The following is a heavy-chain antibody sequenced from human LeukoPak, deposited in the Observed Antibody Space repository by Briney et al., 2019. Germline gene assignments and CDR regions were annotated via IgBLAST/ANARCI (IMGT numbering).Heavy chain of an antibody. CDR3: ANLVTFGY. CDR2: ISGSGVGT. Sequence: GSLRLSCAASGFTFSGNGMSWVRQAPGKGLEWVSTISGSGVGTYYADSVRGRFTISRDNSKNTLYLHMNSLRAEDTALYYCANLVTFGYWGQGTLVTVSS. V-gene: IGHV3-23*01. CDR1: GFTFSGNG. D-gene: IGHD2-21*02. J-gene: IGHJ4*02.